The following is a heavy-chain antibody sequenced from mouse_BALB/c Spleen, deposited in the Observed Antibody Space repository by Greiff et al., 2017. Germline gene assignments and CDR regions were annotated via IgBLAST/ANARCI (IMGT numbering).Heavy chain of an antibody. CDR3: TRSDGYYVMDY. V-gene: IGHV1S22*01. CDR2: IYPGSGST. D-gene: IGHD2-3*01. CDR1: GYTFTSYW. Sequence: LKQPGSELVRPGASVKLSCKASGYTFTSYWMHWVKQRPGQGLEWIGNIYPGSGSTNYDEKFKSKATLTVDTSSSTAYMQLSSLTSEDSAVYYCTRSDGYYVMDYWGQGTSVTVSS. J-gene: IGHJ4*01.